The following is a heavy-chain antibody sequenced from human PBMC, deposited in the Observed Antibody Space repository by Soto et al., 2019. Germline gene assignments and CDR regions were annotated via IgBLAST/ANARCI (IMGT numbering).Heavy chain of an antibody. CDR2: IKQDGSEK. D-gene: IGHD1-26*01. CDR1: GFTFSSYW. J-gene: IGHJ4*02. Sequence: EVQLVESGGGLVQPGGSLRLSCAASGFTFSSYWMSWVRQAPGKGLEWVANIKQDGSEKYYVDSVKGRFTITRDNAMNTLYLQMNSVRSEDTAVYYGASYSGSYGDDFDYWGQGTRVTVSS. CDR3: ASYSGSYGDDFDY. V-gene: IGHV3-7*03.